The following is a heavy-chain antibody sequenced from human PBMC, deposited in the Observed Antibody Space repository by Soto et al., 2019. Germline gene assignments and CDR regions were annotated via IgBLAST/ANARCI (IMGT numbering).Heavy chain of an antibody. Sequence: AGGSLRLSCAASGFTFSSYAMSWVRQAPGKGLEWVSAISGSGGSTYYADSVKGRFTISRDNSKNTLYLQMNSLRAEDTAVYYCAKDRFSPIAVAGTCGYWGQGTLVTVSS. CDR3: AKDRFSPIAVAGTCGY. J-gene: IGHJ4*02. CDR2: ISGSGGST. D-gene: IGHD6-19*01. CDR1: GFTFSSYA. V-gene: IGHV3-23*01.